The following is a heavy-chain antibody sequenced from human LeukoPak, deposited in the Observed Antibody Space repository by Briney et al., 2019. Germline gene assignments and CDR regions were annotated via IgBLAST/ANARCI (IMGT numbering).Heavy chain of an antibody. J-gene: IGHJ6*02. Sequence: SETLSLTCTVSGDSISSYYWSWIRQPPGKGLEWIGYIYYSGSTNYNPSLKSRVTISLDTPKNQFSLKVTSVTAADTAVYYCARDRDFWSGSYYYGMDVWGQGTTVTVS. CDR2: IYYSGST. CDR1: GDSISSYY. CDR3: ARDRDFWSGSYYYGMDV. V-gene: IGHV4-59*01. D-gene: IGHD3-3*01.